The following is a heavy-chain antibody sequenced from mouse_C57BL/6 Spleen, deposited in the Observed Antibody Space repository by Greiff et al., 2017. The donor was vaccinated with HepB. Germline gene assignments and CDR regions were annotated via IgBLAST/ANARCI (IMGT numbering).Heavy chain of an antibody. Sequence: DVQLQESGPGLVKPSQSLSLTCSVTGYSITSGYYWNWIRQFPGNKLEWMGYISYDGSNNYNPSLKNRISITRDTSKNQFFLKLNSVTTEDTATYYCAREWDYGSSYAMDYWGQGTSVTVSS. V-gene: IGHV3-6*01. CDR3: AREWDYGSSYAMDY. CDR1: GYSITSGYY. CDR2: ISYDGSN. D-gene: IGHD1-1*01. J-gene: IGHJ4*01.